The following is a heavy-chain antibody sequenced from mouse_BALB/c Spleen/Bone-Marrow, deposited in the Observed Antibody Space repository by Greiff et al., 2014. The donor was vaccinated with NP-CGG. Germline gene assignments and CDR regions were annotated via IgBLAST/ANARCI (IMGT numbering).Heavy chain of an antibody. Sequence: QVQLKQSGAVLVKPGASVKLSCKASGYTFTSYYMYWVKQRPGQGLEWIGEIYPNNDGTNFNEKFKSKATLTGDKSSSTAYMQRSRLTSEDAAVDYCARAEYDPDAMDYWGQGTSVTVSS. CDR1: GYTFTSYY. D-gene: IGHD2-3*01. CDR2: IYPNNDGT. J-gene: IGHJ4*01. V-gene: IGHV1S81*02. CDR3: ARAEYDPDAMDY.